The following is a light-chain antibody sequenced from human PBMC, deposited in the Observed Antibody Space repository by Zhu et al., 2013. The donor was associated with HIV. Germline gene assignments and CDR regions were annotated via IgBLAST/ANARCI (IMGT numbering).Light chain of an antibody. V-gene: IGLV2-8*01. CDR1: SGDIGGYNY. Sequence: QSALTQPASVSGSPGQSITISCTGTSGDIGGYNYVSWYQQHPGEAPKLIIYEVNKRPSGVPDRFSGSKSGNTASLTVSGLQAEDEANYYCCSYAGNNNLIFGGGTHLTVL. J-gene: IGLJ2*01. CDR2: EVN. CDR3: CSYAGNNNLI.